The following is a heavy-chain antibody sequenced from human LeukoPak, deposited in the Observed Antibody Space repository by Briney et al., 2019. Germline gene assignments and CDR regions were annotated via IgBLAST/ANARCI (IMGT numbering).Heavy chain of an antibody. CDR1: GFTFSSYA. V-gene: IGHV3-23*01. J-gene: IGHJ3*02. CDR3: AKALSGLSAFDI. Sequence: GGSLRFFCAASGFTFSSYAMSWVRQAPGKGLEWVSAISGSGGSTYYADSVKGRFTISRDNSKNTLYLQMNSLRAEDTAVYYCAKALSGLSAFDIWGQGTMVTVSS. D-gene: IGHD3-10*01. CDR2: ISGSGGST.